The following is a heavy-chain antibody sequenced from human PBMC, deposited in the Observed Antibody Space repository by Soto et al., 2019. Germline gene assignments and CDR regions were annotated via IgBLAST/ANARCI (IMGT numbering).Heavy chain of an antibody. D-gene: IGHD1-26*01. J-gene: IGHJ4*02. Sequence: GGSLRLSCAASGFTFSNYGMHWVRQAPGKGLEWVAIIWHDGNNKYYADSVRGRFIISRDNSKNRLYLQMNSLRAEDTAVYYCAKGGGSARDFDYWGQGALVTVSS. V-gene: IGHV3-33*06. CDR3: AKGGGSARDFDY. CDR1: GFTFSNYG. CDR2: IWHDGNNK.